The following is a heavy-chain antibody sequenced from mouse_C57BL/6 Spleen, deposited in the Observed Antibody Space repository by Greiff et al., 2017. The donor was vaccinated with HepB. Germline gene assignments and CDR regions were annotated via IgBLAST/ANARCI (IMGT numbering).Heavy chain of an antibody. D-gene: IGHD1-1*01. CDR1: GYTFTDYE. J-gene: IGHJ4*01. CDR3: TRGGSPSYAMDY. CDR2: IDPETGGT. Sequence: QVQLKQSGAELVRPGASVTLSCKASGYTFTDYEMHWVKQTPVHGLEWIGAIDPETGGTAYNQKFKGKAILTADKSSSTVYMELRSLTSEDSAVYYCTRGGSPSYAMDYWGQGTSVTVSS. V-gene: IGHV1-15*01.